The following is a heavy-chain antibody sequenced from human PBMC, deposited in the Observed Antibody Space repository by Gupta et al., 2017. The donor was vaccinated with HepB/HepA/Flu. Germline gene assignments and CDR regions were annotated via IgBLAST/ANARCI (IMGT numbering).Heavy chain of an antibody. Sequence: EVQLVESGGGLVQPGGSLRLSCAASGFTFSRYWMSWVRQAPGKGLEWVANIKQDGSEKYYVDSVKGRFTISRDNAKNSLYLQMNSLRAEDTAVYYCAREGYDSSGYDAFDIWGQGTMVTVSS. CDR1: GFTFSRYW. V-gene: IGHV3-7*01. CDR3: AREGYDSSGYDAFDI. D-gene: IGHD3-22*01. J-gene: IGHJ3*02. CDR2: IKQDGSEK.